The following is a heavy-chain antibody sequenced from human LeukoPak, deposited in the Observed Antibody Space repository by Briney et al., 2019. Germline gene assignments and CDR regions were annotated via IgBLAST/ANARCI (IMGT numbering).Heavy chain of an antibody. D-gene: IGHD3-22*01. Sequence: SETLSLTCTVSGYSISSGYYWGWIRQPPGKGLEWIGSIYHSGSTYYNPSLKSRVTISVDTSKNQFSLKLSSVTAADTAVYYCARVPGYYDSSHAFDIWGQGTMVTVSS. V-gene: IGHV4-38-2*02. CDR1: GYSISSGYY. CDR2: IYHSGST. J-gene: IGHJ3*02. CDR3: ARVPGYYDSSHAFDI.